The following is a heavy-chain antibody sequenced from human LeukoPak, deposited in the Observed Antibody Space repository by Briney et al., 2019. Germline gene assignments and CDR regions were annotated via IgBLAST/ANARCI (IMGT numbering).Heavy chain of an antibody. D-gene: IGHD3-22*01. CDR2: ISSSSSYI. Sequence: GGSLRLSCAASGFTVSSNYMSWVRQAPGKGLEWVSSISSSSSYICYADSVKGRFTISRDNAKNSLYLQMNSLRAEDTAVYYCASALGSNYYDSSGLVDYWGQGTLVTVSS. J-gene: IGHJ4*02. CDR3: ASALGSNYYDSSGLVDY. V-gene: IGHV3-21*01. CDR1: GFTVSSNY.